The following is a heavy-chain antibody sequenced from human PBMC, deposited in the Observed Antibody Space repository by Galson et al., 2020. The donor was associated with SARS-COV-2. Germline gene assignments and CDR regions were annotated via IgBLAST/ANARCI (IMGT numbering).Heavy chain of an antibody. CDR2: ISAYNGNT. D-gene: IGHD2-2*02. V-gene: IGHV1-18*01. Sequence: ASVKVSCKASGYTFTSYGISWVRQDPGQGLEWMGWISAYNGNTNYAQKLQGRVTMTTDTSTSTAYMELRSLRSDDTAVYYCARDEDGDIVVVPAAIPFDYWGQGTLVTVSS. CDR1: GYTFTSYG. CDR3: ARDEDGDIVVVPAAIPFDY. J-gene: IGHJ4*02.